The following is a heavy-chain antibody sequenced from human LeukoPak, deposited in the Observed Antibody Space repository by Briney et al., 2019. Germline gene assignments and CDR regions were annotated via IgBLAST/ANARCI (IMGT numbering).Heavy chain of an antibody. CDR2: IYYSRST. D-gene: IGHD6-13*01. CDR3: ARGPNSSSWYPFDY. J-gene: IGHJ4*02. CDR1: GGSISSYY. V-gene: IGHV4-59*01. Sequence: KPSETLSLTCTVSGGSISSYYWSWIRQPPGKGLEWIGYIYYSRSTNYNPSLKSRVTISVDTSKNQFSLKLSSVTAADTAVYYCARGPNSSSWYPFDYWGQGTLVTVSS.